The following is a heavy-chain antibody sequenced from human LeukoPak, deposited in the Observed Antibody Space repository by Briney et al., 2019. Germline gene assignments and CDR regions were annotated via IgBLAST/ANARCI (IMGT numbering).Heavy chain of an antibody. D-gene: IGHD6-19*01. J-gene: IGHJ4*02. CDR3: ARGREGIAVAGYDY. CDR2: ISSSSSYI. V-gene: IGHV3-21*01. Sequence: GGTLRLSCAASGFTFSSYSMNWVRQAPGKGLEWVSSISSSSSYIYYADLMTGVFTISGANAKNSLHLQINGLGAEDTAVYYGARGREGIAVAGYDYWGQGTLVTVSS. CDR1: GFTFSSYS.